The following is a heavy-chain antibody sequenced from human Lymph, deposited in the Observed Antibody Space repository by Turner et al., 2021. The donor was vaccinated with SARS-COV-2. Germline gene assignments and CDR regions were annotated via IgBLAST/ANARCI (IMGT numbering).Heavy chain of an antibody. J-gene: IGHJ5*02. D-gene: IGHD2-21*02. Sequence: QVQLLESGPRLVKPLETLSLPCTVSGGSMNNNYWSWIRQPPGKRLEWIGFIFYRGSTNYNPALKSRVTISVDTSENQFSMKLTSVTAADTAIYYCARQTVNNWVDPWGQGTLVTVSS. CDR3: ARQTVNNWVDP. CDR1: GGSMNNNY. CDR2: IFYRGST. V-gene: IGHV4-59*01.